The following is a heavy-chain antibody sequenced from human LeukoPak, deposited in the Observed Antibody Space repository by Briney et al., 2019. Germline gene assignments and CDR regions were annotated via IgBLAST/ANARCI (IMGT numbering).Heavy chain of an antibody. CDR1: GGSFSGYY. V-gene: IGHV4-34*01. CDR2: INHSGST. CDR3: ARGAYVLLWFGDTHSFDP. D-gene: IGHD3-10*01. Sequence: SETLSLTCAVYGGSFSGYYWSWIRQPPGKGLEWIGEINHSGSTNYNPSLKSRVTISVDTSKNQFSLKLSSVTAADTAVYYCARGAYVLLWFGDTHSFDPWDQGTLVTVSS. J-gene: IGHJ5*02.